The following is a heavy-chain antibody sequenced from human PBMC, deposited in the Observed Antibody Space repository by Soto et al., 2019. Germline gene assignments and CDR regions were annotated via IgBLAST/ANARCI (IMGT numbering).Heavy chain of an antibody. D-gene: IGHD6-19*01. Sequence: ASVKVSCKASGYTFTYNFMHWVLQAPGQGLEWMGIINPSGGTTRAAQKFQDRVTMNRDTSTGTVYMELSSLRPEDTAVYYCARGPHIAVDHYNKYYCDYWGQGXLVIVSS. V-gene: IGHV1-46*01. J-gene: IGHJ4*02. CDR1: GYTFTYNF. CDR2: INPSGGTT. CDR3: ARGPHIAVDHYNKYYCDY.